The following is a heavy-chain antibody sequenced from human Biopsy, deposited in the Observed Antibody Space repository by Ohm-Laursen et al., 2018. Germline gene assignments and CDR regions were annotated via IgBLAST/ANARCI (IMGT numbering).Heavy chain of an antibody. CDR1: GGSISSDY. D-gene: IGHD2/OR15-2a*01. Sequence: SQTLYLTCTASGGSISSDYWSWIRQTPGKGLEWIGYIYYSGSTNYNPSLKSRVTISVDTSKNQFSLRLNSVTAADTAVYYCARATNSTGWPYYYFYGMDVWGQGTTVTVSS. V-gene: IGHV4-59*01. J-gene: IGHJ6*02. CDR2: IYYSGST. CDR3: ARATNSTGWPYYYFYGMDV.